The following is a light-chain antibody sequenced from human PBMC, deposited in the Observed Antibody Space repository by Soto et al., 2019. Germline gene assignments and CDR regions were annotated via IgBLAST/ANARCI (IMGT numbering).Light chain of an antibody. CDR1: HNISSF. J-gene: IGKJ2*01. V-gene: IGKV1-39*01. CDR2: AAS. CDR3: QQTYSTPHT. Sequence: DIQMTQSPSSLSASVGDRVTITCRPSHNISSFLNGYQQKPGKAPKLLIYAASSFQSGVPSSFSGGGSGTDFTLTITSLPHDDFATYYGQQTYSTPHTFGQGTKLEIK.